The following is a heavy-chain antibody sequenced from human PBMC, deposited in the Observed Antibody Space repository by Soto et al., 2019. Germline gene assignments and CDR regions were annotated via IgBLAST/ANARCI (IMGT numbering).Heavy chain of an antibody. V-gene: IGHV1-2*04. CDR2: INPNSGAT. D-gene: IGHD6-13*01. CDR3: ARVRIAAAGSERPDYYYYGMDV. J-gene: IGHJ6*02. CDR1: GYTFTGYY. Sequence: ASVKVSCKASGYTFTGYYMHWVRQAPGQGLEWMGWINPNSGATNYAQKFQGWVTMTRDTSISTAYMELSSLRSEDTAVYYCARVRIAAAGSERPDYYYYGMDVWGQGTKVTVSS.